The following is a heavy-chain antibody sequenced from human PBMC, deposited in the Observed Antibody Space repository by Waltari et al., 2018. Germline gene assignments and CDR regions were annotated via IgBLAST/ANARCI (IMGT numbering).Heavy chain of an antibody. CDR2: INPNSGGT. V-gene: IGHV1-2*02. D-gene: IGHD2-15*01. Sequence: QVQLVQSGAEVKKPGASVKVSCKASGYTFTGYYLHWVRQAPGHGLEWMGWINPNSGGTNYAQKFQGRVTMTRDTSISTAYMELSRLRSDDTAVYYCASVGAPCSGGSCYWGGFDYWGQGTLVTVSS. CDR3: ASVGAPCSGGSCYWGGFDY. J-gene: IGHJ4*02. CDR1: GYTFTGYY.